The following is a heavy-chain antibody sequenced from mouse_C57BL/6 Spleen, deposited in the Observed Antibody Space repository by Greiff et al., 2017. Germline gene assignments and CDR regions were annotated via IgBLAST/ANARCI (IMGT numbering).Heavy chain of an antibody. CDR3: ARIPPSSGYVRDYAMDY. V-gene: IGHV2-2*01. CDR1: GFSLTSYG. J-gene: IGHJ4*01. Sequence: VQLQESGPGLVQPSQSLSITCTVSGFSLTSYGVHWVRQSPGKGLEWLGVIWSGGSTDYNAAFISRLSISKDNSKGQVFFKMNSLQADDTAIYYCARIPPSSGYVRDYAMDYWGQGTSVTVSS. D-gene: IGHD3-2*02. CDR2: IWSGGST.